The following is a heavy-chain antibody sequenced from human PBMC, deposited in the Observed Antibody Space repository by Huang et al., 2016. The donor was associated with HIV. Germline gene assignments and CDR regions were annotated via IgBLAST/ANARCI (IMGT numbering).Heavy chain of an antibody. CDR1: GGSFSGYF. CDR2: INHSGYT. Sequence: QVQLEQWGAGLLKTSETLSLTCAVYGGSFSGYFWSWLRQSPGKGLEWVGEINHSGYTNYNPSLKSRVNMSVDTSKKQCSLHLTSLSAADTAVYYCARRYSSRCDYWGRGGQVTVPS. D-gene: IGHD4-4*01. CDR3: ARRYSSRCDY. J-gene: IGHJ4*02. V-gene: IGHV4-34*02.